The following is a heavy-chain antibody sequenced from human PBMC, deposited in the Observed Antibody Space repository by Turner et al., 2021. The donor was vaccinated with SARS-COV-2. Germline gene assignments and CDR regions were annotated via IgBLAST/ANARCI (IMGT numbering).Heavy chain of an antibody. CDR1: GYTFTSYD. V-gene: IGHV1-8*01. J-gene: IGHJ4*02. CDR2: MSPNSGNT. Sequence: QVQLVQSGAEVKKPGASVKVSCKASGYTFTSYDINWVRQATGHGLEWMVWMSPNSGNTGYAQKFQGRVTMTRNTSISTAYMELSSLRSEDTAVYYCARGMFRFGGVIVRPFDYWGQGTLVTVSS. D-gene: IGHD3-16*02. CDR3: ARGMFRFGGVIVRPFDY.